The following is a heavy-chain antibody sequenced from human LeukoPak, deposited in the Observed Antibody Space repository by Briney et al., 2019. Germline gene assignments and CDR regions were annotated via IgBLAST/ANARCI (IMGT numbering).Heavy chain of an antibody. CDR3: AHTYYYDSSGRDPDYYFDY. D-gene: IGHD3-22*01. V-gene: IGHV2-5*01. CDR1: GFSLSTSGVG. Sequence: SGPTLVKPTQTLTLTCTFSGFSLSTSGVGVGWIRQPPGKALEWLALSYWNDDKRYSPSLKSRLTITKDTSKNQVVLTMTNMDPVDTATYYCAHTYYYDSSGRDPDYYFDYWGQGTLVTVSS. J-gene: IGHJ4*02. CDR2: SYWNDDK.